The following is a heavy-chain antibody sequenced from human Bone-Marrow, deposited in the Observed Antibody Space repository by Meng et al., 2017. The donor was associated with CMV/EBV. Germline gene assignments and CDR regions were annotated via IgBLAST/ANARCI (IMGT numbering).Heavy chain of an antibody. Sequence: GSLRLSFAAYGGPFSGYYWSWIRQPPGKGLEWIGEINHSGSTNYNPSLKSRLTISVDTSKNQFSLKLSSVTAADTAVYYCARDYASGWYRGDYYYGMDVWGQGTTVTVSS. J-gene: IGHJ6*02. CDR1: GGPFSGYY. CDR2: INHSGST. D-gene: IGHD6-19*01. V-gene: IGHV4-34*01. CDR3: ARDYASGWYRGDYYYGMDV.